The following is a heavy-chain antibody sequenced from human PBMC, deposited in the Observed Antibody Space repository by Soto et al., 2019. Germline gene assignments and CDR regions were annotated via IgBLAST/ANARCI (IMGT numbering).Heavy chain of an antibody. J-gene: IGHJ4*02. CDR2: IYYSGST. CDR3: ARLYDYGDYVSGAYFDY. V-gene: IGHV4-59*08. CDR1: GGSISSYY. D-gene: IGHD4-17*01. Sequence: SETLSLTCTVSGGSISSYYWSWIRQPPGKGLEWIGYIYYSGSTNYNPSLKSRVTISVDTSKNQFSLKLSSVTAADTAVYYCARLYDYGDYVSGAYFDYWGQGTLVTVSS.